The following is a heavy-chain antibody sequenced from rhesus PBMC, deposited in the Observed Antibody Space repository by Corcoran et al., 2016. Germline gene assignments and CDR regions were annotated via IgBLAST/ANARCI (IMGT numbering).Heavy chain of an antibody. Sequence: QVQLVQSGAEVKEPGASAKLSCKASGYTFTSYYVNWVRQAHGQVLEWMGWINPRNGKVGYAQSFQGRITMTRDTSSNTVYMELRSLRSEDTAVYFCTRDRQLRRFDVWGPGVLVTVSS. J-gene: IGHJ5-1*01. D-gene: IGHD1-26*01. V-gene: IGHV1S9*01. CDR1: GYTFTSYY. CDR3: TRDRQLRRFDV. CDR2: INPRNGKV.